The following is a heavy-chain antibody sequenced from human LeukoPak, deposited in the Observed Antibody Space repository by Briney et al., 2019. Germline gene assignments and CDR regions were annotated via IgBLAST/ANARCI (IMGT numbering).Heavy chain of an antibody. CDR3: ARAVLNWFDP. D-gene: IGHD1-1*01. CDR2: IYSGGST. V-gene: IGHV3-53*01. CDR1: GFTVSSNC. Sequence: GGSLRLSCAASGFTVSSNCMSWVRQAPGKGLEWVSVIYSGGSTYYADSVRGRFTISRDNSKNTLYLQMNGLRAEDTAVYYCARAVLNWFDPGGQGPLVTVSS. J-gene: IGHJ5*02.